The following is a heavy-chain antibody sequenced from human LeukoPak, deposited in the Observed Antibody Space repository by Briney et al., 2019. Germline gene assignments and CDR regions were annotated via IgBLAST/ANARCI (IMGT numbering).Heavy chain of an antibody. Sequence: GGSLRLSWAASGXTFSTHALTWVRQAPGKGLEWVSSIDSSGDYTFYADSVKGRFTISRDNAQNSLYLQMNSLRDGDTAVYFCATSGSNRFDYWGQGTLVTVSS. CDR1: GXTFSTHA. CDR3: ATSGSNRFDY. V-gene: IGHV3-21*01. CDR2: IDSSGDYT. J-gene: IGHJ4*02. D-gene: IGHD1-26*01.